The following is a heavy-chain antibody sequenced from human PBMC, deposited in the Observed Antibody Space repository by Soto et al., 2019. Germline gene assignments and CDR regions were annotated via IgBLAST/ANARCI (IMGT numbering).Heavy chain of an antibody. CDR1: GFTFSSYA. V-gene: IGHV3-23*01. CDR2: ISGSGGST. D-gene: IGHD3-9*01. J-gene: IGHJ4*02. Sequence: EVQLLESGGGLVQPGGSLRLSCAASGFTFSSYAMSWVRQAPGKGLEWVSAISGSGGSTYYADSVKGRFTISRDNSKNSRYRQMNHLRADDRAVYYCSKTSARNSLCYCDILTGFPDYWGQGALVTVSS. CDR3: SKTSARNSLCYCDILTGFPDY.